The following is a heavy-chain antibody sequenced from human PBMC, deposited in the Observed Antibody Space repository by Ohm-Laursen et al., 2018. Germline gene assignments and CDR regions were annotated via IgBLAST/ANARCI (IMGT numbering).Heavy chain of an antibody. V-gene: IGHV3-23*01. D-gene: IGHD1-14*01. CDR2: ISGSGDST. CDR1: GSTYSSYA. Sequence: SLTLSCASSGSTYSSYAMSWVRQAPGKGLEWVSAISGSGDSTYYADSVKGRFTISRDNSKNTLYLQMNSLRAEDTAVYYCAKGRTDFDYWGQGTLVTVSS. J-gene: IGHJ4*02. CDR3: AKGRTDFDY.